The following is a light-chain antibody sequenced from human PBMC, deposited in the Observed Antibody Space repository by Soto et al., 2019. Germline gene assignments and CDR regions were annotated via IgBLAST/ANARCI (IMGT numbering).Light chain of an antibody. V-gene: IGKV4-1*01. J-gene: IGKJ4*01. CDR3: QGRLT. CDR1: QSVLYSSDNKNY. CDR2: WAS. Sequence: DIVMTESPDSLAVSLGERATINCKSSQSVLYSSDNKNYLAWYQQKPGQPPKLLIYWASTRESGVPDRFSGSGSRTDFTLTISSLQAEDVAVYYCQGRLTFGGGTKVEIK.